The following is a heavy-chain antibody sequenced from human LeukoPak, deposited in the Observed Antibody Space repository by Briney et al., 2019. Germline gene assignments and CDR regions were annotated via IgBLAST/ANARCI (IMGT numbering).Heavy chain of an antibody. CDR1: GFTFSSYW. CDR3: ARDSLRELGIGLDY. CDR2: IKQDGSEK. Sequence: GGSLRLSCAASGFTFSSYWMSWVRQAPGKGLEWVVNIKQDGSEKYYVDSVKGRFTISRDNAKNSLYLQMNSLRAEDTAVYYCARDSLRELGIGLDYWGQGTLVTVSS. J-gene: IGHJ4*02. D-gene: IGHD7-27*01. V-gene: IGHV3-7*01.